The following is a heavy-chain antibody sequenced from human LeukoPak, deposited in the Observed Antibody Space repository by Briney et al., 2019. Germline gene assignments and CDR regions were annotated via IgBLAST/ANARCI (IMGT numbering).Heavy chain of an antibody. V-gene: IGHV4-59*08. Sequence: SETLSLTCAVYGGSFSGYYWNWIRQPPGKGLEWIGYIYYSGSTNYNPSLKSRVTISVDTSKNQFSLKLSSVTAADTAVYYCASPGGPYYDFWSGQVFDYWGQGTLVTVSS. CDR1: GGSFSGYY. D-gene: IGHD3-3*01. J-gene: IGHJ4*02. CDR2: IYYSGST. CDR3: ASPGGPYYDFWSGQVFDY.